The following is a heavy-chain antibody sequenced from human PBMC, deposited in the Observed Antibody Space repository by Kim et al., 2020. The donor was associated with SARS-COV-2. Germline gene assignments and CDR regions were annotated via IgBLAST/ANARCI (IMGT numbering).Heavy chain of an antibody. D-gene: IGHD3-10*01. V-gene: IGHV3-7*03. CDR2: IKQDGSTK. J-gene: IGHJ5*02. CDR3: ARRLGRGWFDP. CDR1: GFSFSTYW. Sequence: GGSLRLSCADSGFSFSTYWMSWVRQAPGKGLEWVATIKQDGSTKYYGDSVKGRFTVSRDNAGKLLYLQMNTLRVDDTAVYYCARRLGRGWFDPWGQGTRVTVSS.